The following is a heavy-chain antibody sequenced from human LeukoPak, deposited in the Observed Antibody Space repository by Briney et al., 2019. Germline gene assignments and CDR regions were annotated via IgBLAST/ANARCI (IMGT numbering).Heavy chain of an antibody. V-gene: IGHV1-46*01. CDR3: ARAPVGGPAAWGFDP. J-gene: IGHJ5*02. Sequence: GASVKVSCKASGYTFTGYYMHWVRQAPGQGLEWMGIINPSGGSTSYAQKFQGRVTMTRDTSTSTVYMELSSLRSEDTAVYYCARAPVGGPAAWGFDPWGQGTLVTVSS. CDR1: GYTFTGYY. D-gene: IGHD3-16*01. CDR2: INPSGGST.